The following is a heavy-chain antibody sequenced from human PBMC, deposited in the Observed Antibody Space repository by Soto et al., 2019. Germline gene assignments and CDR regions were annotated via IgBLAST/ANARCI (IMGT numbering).Heavy chain of an antibody. Sequence: PGESLKISCKGSGYSFTSYWIGWVRQMPGKGPEWMGIIYPGDSDTRYSPSFQGQVTISADKSISTAYLQWSSLKASDTAMYYCARRITMVRGVINLSYFDYWGQGTLVTVSS. CDR3: ARRITMVRGVINLSYFDY. CDR1: GYSFTSYW. V-gene: IGHV5-51*01. J-gene: IGHJ4*02. D-gene: IGHD3-10*01. CDR2: IYPGDSDT.